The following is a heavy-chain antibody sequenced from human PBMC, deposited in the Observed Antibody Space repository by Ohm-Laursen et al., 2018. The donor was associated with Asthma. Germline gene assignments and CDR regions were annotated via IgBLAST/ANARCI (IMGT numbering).Heavy chain of an antibody. CDR1: GYPFTRDY. V-gene: IGHV1-69*01. CDR3: ARGVGVGAFDI. CDR2: IIPIFGTA. D-gene: IGHD2-15*01. Sequence: SSVKVSCKASGYPFTRDYMHWVRQAPGQGLEWMGGIIPIFGTANYAQKFQGRVTITADESTSTAYMELSSLRSEDTAVYYCARGVGVGAFDIWGQGTMVTVSS. J-gene: IGHJ3*02.